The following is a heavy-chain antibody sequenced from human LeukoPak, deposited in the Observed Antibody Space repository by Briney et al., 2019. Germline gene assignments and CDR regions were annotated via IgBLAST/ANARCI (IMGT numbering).Heavy chain of an antibody. CDR1: GYTFTNYG. CDR3: ARDRSSSDY. CDR2: SSVYKGNT. Sequence: GASVNVSCKASGYTFTNYGISWVRQAPGQGLEWMGWSSVYKGNTNYAQKLQGRVTMTTDTSTNTAYMELRSLTSDDTATYYCARDRSSSDYWGQGTLVTVSS. V-gene: IGHV1-18*01. J-gene: IGHJ4*02.